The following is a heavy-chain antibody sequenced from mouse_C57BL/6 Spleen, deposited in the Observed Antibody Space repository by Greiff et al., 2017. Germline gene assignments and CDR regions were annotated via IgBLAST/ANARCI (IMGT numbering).Heavy chain of an antibody. Sequence: EVKLVESEGGLVQPGSSMKLSCTASGFTFSDYYMAWVRQVPEKGLEWVANINYDGSSTYYLASLKSRFIISRDNAKNILYLQMSSLKSEDTATYYCARDRGDGYYRGYFDVWGTGTTVTVSS. V-gene: IGHV5-16*01. CDR1: GFTFSDYY. CDR2: INYDGSST. D-gene: IGHD2-3*01. CDR3: ARDRGDGYYRGYFDV. J-gene: IGHJ1*03.